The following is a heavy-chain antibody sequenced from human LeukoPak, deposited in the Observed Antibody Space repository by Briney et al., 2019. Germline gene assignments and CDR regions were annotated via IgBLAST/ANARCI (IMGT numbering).Heavy chain of an antibody. CDR2: IYYSGTT. CDR3: ARGSSGLFDY. D-gene: IGHD6-19*01. CDR1: GGSISSYS. Sequence: PSETLSLTCTVSGGSISSYSWTWIRQPPGKGLEWIGYIYYSGTTNYNPSLESRITISIDTSKNQFSLKLSSVTAADTAVYYCARGSSGLFDYWGQGILVTVSS. V-gene: IGHV4-59*01. J-gene: IGHJ4*02.